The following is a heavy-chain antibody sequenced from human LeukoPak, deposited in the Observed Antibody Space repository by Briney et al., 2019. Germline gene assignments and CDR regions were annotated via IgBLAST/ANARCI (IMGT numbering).Heavy chain of an antibody. CDR1: GFTFSSYG. J-gene: IGHJ4*02. Sequence: GGSLRLSCAASGFTFSSYGMHWVRQPPGKGREWVAVIWSDGRSERYVASVKGRLTVSRDKSKNTLYLQMNSLRAEDTAVYYCAKRRDYSSGFFSDFDYWGQGTLVTVSS. D-gene: IGHD3-22*01. CDR2: IWSDGRSE. V-gene: IGHV3-33*03. CDR3: AKRRDYSSGFFSDFDY.